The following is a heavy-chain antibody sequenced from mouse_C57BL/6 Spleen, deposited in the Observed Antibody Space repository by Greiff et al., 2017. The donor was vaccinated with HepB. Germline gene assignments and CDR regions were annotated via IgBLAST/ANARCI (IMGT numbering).Heavy chain of an antibody. CDR3: AREYYGSSPFDY. V-gene: IGHV5-4*01. CDR1: GFTFSSYA. Sequence: EVKLMESGGGLVKPGGSLKLSCAASGFTFSSYAMSWVRQTPEKRLEWVATISDGGSYTYYPDNVKGRFTISRDNAKNNLYLQMSHLKSEDTAMYYCAREYYGSSPFDYWGQGTTLTVSS. J-gene: IGHJ2*01. CDR2: ISDGGSYT. D-gene: IGHD1-1*01.